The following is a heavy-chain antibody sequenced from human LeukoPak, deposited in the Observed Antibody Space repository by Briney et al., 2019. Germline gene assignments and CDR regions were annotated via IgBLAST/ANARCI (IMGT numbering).Heavy chain of an antibody. CDR1: DDSFSSHY. J-gene: IGHJ3*02. Sequence: PSETLSLTCAVSDDSFSSHYWTWIRQPPGKGLEWIGYISYIGSTNYNPSLKSRVTISVDTSKNQFSLKLSSVTAADTAVYYCARHTVVTAIEDAFDIWGQGTMVTVSS. V-gene: IGHV4-59*08. CDR2: ISYIGST. CDR3: ARHTVVTAIEDAFDI. D-gene: IGHD2-21*02.